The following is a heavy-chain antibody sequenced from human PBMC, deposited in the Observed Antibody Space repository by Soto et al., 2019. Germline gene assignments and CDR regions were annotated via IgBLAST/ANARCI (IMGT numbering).Heavy chain of an antibody. CDR2: IYHSGST. D-gene: IGHD6-13*01. V-gene: IGHV4-30-2*01. Sequence: SETLSLTCAVSGGSISSGGYSWSWIRQPPGKGLEWIGYIYHSGSTYYNPSLKSRVTISVDRSKNQFSLKLSSVTAADTAVYYCARDLGSSWYGDAFDIWGQGTMVT. J-gene: IGHJ3*02. CDR3: ARDLGSSWYGDAFDI. CDR1: GGSISSGGYS.